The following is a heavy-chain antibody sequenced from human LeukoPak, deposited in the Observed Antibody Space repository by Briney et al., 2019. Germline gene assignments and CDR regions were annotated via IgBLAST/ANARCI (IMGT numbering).Heavy chain of an antibody. J-gene: IGHJ6*02. CDR3: AREELVYDSGMDV. V-gene: IGHV3-33*01. D-gene: IGHD3-3*01. CDR2: IWYDGSNK. Sequence: PGGSLRLSCAASGFTFSSYGMRWVRQAPGKGLEWVAVIWYDGSNKYYADSVKGRFTISRDNSKNTLYLQVNSLRAEDTAVYYCAREELVYDSGMDVWGQGTTVTVSS. CDR1: GFTFSSYG.